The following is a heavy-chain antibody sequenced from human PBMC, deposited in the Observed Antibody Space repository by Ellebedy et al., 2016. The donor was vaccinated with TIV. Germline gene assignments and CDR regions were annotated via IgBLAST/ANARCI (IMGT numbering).Heavy chain of an antibody. CDR2: IYYSGST. CDR3: ARLLLSGYDPLPHYFDY. Sequence: MPSETLSLTCTVSGGSISSYYWSWIRQPPGKGLEWIGYIYYSGSTNYNPSLKSRVTISVDTSKNQFSLKLSSVTAADTAVYYCARLLLSGYDPLPHYFDYWGQGTLVTVSS. V-gene: IGHV4-59*08. D-gene: IGHD5-12*01. J-gene: IGHJ4*02. CDR1: GGSISSYY.